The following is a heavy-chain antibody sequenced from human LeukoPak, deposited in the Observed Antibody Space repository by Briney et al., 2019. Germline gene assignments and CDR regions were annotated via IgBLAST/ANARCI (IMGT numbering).Heavy chain of an antibody. J-gene: IGHJ6*02. V-gene: IGHV3-74*01. CDR1: GFTFSTYW. Sequence: GGSLRLSCSASGFTFSTYWMHWVRQAPGKGLVWVSHINSDGSITSYADSVKGRFTISRDNAKNTLYLQMNSLRAEDTAVYYCARDAVDTANAVWGQGTTVTVSS. CDR2: INSDGSIT. D-gene: IGHD5-18*01. CDR3: ARDAVDTANAV.